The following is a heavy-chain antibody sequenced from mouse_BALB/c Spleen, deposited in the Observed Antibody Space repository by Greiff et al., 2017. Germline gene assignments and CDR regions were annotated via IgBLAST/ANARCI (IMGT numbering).Heavy chain of an antibody. CDR2: ISSGSSTI. V-gene: IGHV5-17*02. CDR3: ARSPNYYAMDY. CDR1: GFTFSSFG. J-gene: IGHJ4*01. Sequence: EVKVVESGGGLVQPGGSRKLSCAASGFTFSSFGMHWVRQAPEKGLEWVAYISSGSSTIYYADTVKGRFTISRDNPKNTLFLQMTSLRSEDTAMYYCARSPNYYAMDYWGQGTSVTVSS.